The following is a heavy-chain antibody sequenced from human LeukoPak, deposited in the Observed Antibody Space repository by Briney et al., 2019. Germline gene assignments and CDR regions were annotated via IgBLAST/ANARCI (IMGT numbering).Heavy chain of an antibody. CDR2: RRYDGNNK. CDR3: ARALRVSSSWFLYGMDV. J-gene: IGHJ6*02. D-gene: IGHD6-13*01. Sequence: GGSLRLSWATSGFTFSTYGVHWVRQAPGKGPEWVAFRRYDGNNKYYADSVKGRFTISRDNAKNSLYLQMNSLRAEDTAVYYCARALRVSSSWFLYGMDVWGQGTTVTVSS. CDR1: GFTFSTYG. V-gene: IGHV3-30*02.